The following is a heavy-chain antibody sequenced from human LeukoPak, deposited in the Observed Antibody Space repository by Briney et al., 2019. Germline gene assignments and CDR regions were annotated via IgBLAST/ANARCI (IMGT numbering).Heavy chain of an antibody. J-gene: IGHJ4*02. CDR2: IWSDGSNK. V-gene: IGHV3-33*01. D-gene: IGHD3-22*01. CDR3: VRGYYAGRGHHFEY. Sequence: PGGSLRLSCVGSGFTFSSHGLHWVRQAPGKGLEWVTVIWSDGSNKYYADSVKGRFTISRDNSKNTLYLQMNSLRAEDTAVYYCVRGYYAGRGHHFEYWGQGTLVTVSS. CDR1: GFTFSSHG.